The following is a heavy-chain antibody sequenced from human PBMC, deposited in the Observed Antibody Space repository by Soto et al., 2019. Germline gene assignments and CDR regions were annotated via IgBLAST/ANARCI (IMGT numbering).Heavy chain of an antibody. V-gene: IGHV3-72*01. CDR1: GFTFSDHY. Sequence: GGSLRLSCAASGFTFSDHYMDWVRQAPGTGLEWVARIRKKANSYTTEYAASVKSRFTISRDDSQNSLYLQMNGLKTEDTAVYYCARVSGNYDLDHWGQGSLVTVSS. D-gene: IGHD1-26*01. CDR2: IRKKANSYTT. CDR3: ARVSGNYDLDH. J-gene: IGHJ5*02.